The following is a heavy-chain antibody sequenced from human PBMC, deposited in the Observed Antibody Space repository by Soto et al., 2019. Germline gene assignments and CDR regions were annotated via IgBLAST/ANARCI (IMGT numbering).Heavy chain of an antibody. Sequence: SETLSLTCTVSGGSISGYYWSWIRQPPGKGLEWIGYIYSSGAINYNPSLKSRVTISVDTSMNQFSLSLSSLTAADTAVYYCARDYQNQDVFDVWGQGTVVTVSS. CDR1: GGSISGYY. CDR3: ARDYQNQDVFDV. J-gene: IGHJ3*01. CDR2: IYSSGAI. V-gene: IGHV4-59*01.